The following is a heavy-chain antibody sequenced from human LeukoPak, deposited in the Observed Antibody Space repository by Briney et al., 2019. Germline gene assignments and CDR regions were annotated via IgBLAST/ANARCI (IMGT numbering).Heavy chain of an antibody. V-gene: IGHV4-34*01. CDR3: ARQPAGYSSSWAGWFDP. CDR2: IYYSGST. J-gene: IGHJ5*02. D-gene: IGHD6-13*01. Sequence: SETLSLTCAVYGGSFSGYYWGWIRQPPGKGLEWIGSIYYSGSTYYNPSLKSRVTISVDTSKNQFSLKLSSVTAADTAVYYCARQPAGYSSSWAGWFDPWGQGTLVTVSS. CDR1: GGSFSGYY.